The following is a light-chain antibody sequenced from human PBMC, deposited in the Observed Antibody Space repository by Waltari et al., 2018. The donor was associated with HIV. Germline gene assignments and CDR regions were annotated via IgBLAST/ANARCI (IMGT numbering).Light chain of an antibody. CDR2: AAS. Sequence: DIQMTQSPSSLSASVVDRVTITCRASQSIGRYLNWYQQKPGKAPKLLIYAASSLQSGVPPRFSGSGSGTDFTLAISSLQPEDFATYYCQQSTSTPLTFGGGTKVEI. V-gene: IGKV1-39*01. J-gene: IGKJ4*01. CDR1: QSIGRY. CDR3: QQSTSTPLT.